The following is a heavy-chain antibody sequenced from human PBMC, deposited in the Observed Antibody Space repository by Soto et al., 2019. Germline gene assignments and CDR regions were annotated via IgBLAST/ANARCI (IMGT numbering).Heavy chain of an antibody. V-gene: IGHV3-30-3*01. CDR2: ISYDGSNK. CDR3: ARDLQDIVVVPAAIGDYYYGMDV. J-gene: IGHJ6*02. D-gene: IGHD2-2*01. Sequence: VQLVESGGGLVQPGGSLRLSCAASGFTFSSYAMHWVRQAPGMGLEWVAVISYDGSNKYYADSVKGRFTISRDNSKNTLYLQMNSLRAEDTAVYYCARDLQDIVVVPAAIGDYYYGMDVWGQGTTVTVSS. CDR1: GFTFSSYA.